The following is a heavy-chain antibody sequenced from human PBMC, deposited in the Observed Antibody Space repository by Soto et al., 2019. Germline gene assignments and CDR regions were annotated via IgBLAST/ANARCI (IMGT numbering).Heavy chain of an antibody. CDR2: SSSNGGST. Sequence: GGSLRLSCSASGFTFSSYALHWVRQAPGKGLEYVCASSSNGGSTYYADSVKGRFTISRDNSKNTLYLQMSSLRAEDTGLDGWVRHPLLHQFDLWRQGPLGTGSS. J-gene: IGHJ5*02. CDR3: VRHPLLHQFDL. V-gene: IGHV3-64D*06. CDR1: GFTFSSYA. D-gene: IGHD5-18*01.